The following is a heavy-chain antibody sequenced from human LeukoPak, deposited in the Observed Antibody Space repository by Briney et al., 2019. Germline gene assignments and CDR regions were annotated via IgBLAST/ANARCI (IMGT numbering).Heavy chain of an antibody. V-gene: IGHV3-11*04. J-gene: IGHJ4*02. CDR2: ISSSGSTI. D-gene: IGHD6-13*01. CDR3: ARERKLVPHDY. CDR1: GFTFSDYY. Sequence: GGSLRLSCAASGFTFSDYYMSWIRQAPGKGLEWVSYISSSGSTIYYADSVKGRFTISRDNAKSSLYLQMNSLRAEDTAVYYCARERKLVPHDYWGQGTLVTVSS.